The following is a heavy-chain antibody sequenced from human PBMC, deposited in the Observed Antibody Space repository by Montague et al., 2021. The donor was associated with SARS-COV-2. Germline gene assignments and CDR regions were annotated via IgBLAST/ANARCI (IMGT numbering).Heavy chain of an antibody. D-gene: IGHD3-9*01. Sequence: SLRLSCAASGFIFKTHNMNWVRQTPGKGLEWVAYITSSSGASFYADSVKGRFTISRDNAKNSLYPQMNSLRAEDTAVYYCARDHYDILTGYYYWGQGTLVTVSS. CDR1: GFIFKTHN. CDR2: ITSSSGAS. J-gene: IGHJ4*02. V-gene: IGHV3-48*01. CDR3: ARDHYDILTGYYY.